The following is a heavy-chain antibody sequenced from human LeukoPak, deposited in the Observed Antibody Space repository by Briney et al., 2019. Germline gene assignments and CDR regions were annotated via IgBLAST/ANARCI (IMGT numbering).Heavy chain of an antibody. CDR2: IRYDGSNK. V-gene: IGHV3-30*02. CDR1: GFTFSSYG. D-gene: IGHD2-15*01. J-gene: IGHJ4*02. CDR3: AKEAKILVVVAATVDY. Sequence: GGSLRLSCAASGFTFSSYGMHWVRQAPGKGLEWVAFIRYDGSNKYYADSVKGRFTISRDNSKNTLYLQMNSLRAEDTAVYYCAKEAKILVVVAATVDYWGQGTLVTVSS.